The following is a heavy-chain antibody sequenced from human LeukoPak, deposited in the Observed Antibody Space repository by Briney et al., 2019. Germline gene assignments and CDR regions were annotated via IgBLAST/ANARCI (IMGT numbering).Heavy chain of an antibody. Sequence: PGGSLRLSCAASGFTFSSYGMHWVRQAPGKGLEWVAVISYDGSNKYYADSVKGRFTISRDNPKNTLYLQMNSLRAEDTAVYYCAKGDFDYWGQGTLVTVSS. CDR3: AKGDFDY. CDR2: ISYDGSNK. CDR1: GFTFSSYG. J-gene: IGHJ4*02. V-gene: IGHV3-30*18.